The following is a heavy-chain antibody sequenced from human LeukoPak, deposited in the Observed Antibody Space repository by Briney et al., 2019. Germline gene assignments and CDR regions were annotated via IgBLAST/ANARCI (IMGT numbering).Heavy chain of an antibody. CDR1: GFTFSSYW. CDR3: ARDGAMARGVYNWFDP. V-gene: IGHV3-7*03. D-gene: IGHD3-10*01. J-gene: IGHJ5*02. Sequence: PGGSLRLSCAASGFTFSSYWMSWVRQAPGKGLEWVANIKQDGSEKYYVDSVKGRFTISRDNAKNSLYLQMNSLRAEDTAVYYCARDGAMARGVYNWFDPWGQGTLVTVSS. CDR2: IKQDGSEK.